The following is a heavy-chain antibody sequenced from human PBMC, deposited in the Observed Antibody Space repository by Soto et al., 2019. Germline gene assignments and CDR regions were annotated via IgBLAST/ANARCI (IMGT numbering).Heavy chain of an antibody. D-gene: IGHD2-8*01. V-gene: IGHV1-46*01. CDR2: INPSGGST. CDR3: AREARMRNGVYYFDY. Sequence: QVQLVQSGAEVKKPGASVKVSCKASGYTFTSYYMHWVRQAPGQGLEWMGIINPSGGSTSYAQKFQGRVTMTRDTSTSTVYMELSSLRSEDTAVYYCAREARMRNGVYYFDYWGQGTLVTVSS. J-gene: IGHJ4*02. CDR1: GYTFTSYY.